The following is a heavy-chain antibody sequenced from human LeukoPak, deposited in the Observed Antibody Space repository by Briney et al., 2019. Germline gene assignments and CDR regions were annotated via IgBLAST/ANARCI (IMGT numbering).Heavy chain of an antibody. D-gene: IGHD6-19*01. CDR3: AKTTVGYSSGRYPGWPADC. CDR1: GFTFNTYA. J-gene: IGHJ4*02. CDR2: ICGSGGCT. V-gene: IGHV3-23*01. Sequence: PGGSLRLSCEASGFTFNTYAIYWVRQAPGKGLEWAPVICGSGGCTYYADSVKGRFTISRDNSKNTVYLQMNSLTADDTAIYYCAKTTVGYSSGRYPGWPADCWGQGTLVTVSS.